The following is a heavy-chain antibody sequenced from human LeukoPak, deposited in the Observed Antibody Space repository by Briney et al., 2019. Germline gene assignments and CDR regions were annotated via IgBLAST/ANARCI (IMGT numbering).Heavy chain of an antibody. D-gene: IGHD3-3*01. CDR3: AGSWSGPNWFDP. Sequence: GGSLRLSCAASGFTFSSYWMHWVRQAPGKGLMWVSRITNDGTATIYADSVKGRFTISRDNAENTLYLQMNSLRAEDTAVYYCAGSWSGPNWFDPWGQGTQVTVSS. CDR1: GFTFSSYW. J-gene: IGHJ5*02. CDR2: ITNDGTAT. V-gene: IGHV3-74*01.